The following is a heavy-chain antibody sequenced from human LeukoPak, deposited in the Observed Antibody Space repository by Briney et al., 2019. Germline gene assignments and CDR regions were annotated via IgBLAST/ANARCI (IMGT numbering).Heavy chain of an antibody. Sequence: PGGSLRLSCAASGFTFSSYAMSWVRQAPGEGLEWVSAISGSGGSTYYADSVKGRFTISRDNSKNTLYLQMNSLRAEDTAVYYCAKMSSSGWYYFDYWGQGTLVTVSS. CDR3: AKMSSSGWYYFDY. CDR1: GFTFSSYA. D-gene: IGHD6-19*01. CDR2: ISGSGGST. V-gene: IGHV3-23*01. J-gene: IGHJ4*02.